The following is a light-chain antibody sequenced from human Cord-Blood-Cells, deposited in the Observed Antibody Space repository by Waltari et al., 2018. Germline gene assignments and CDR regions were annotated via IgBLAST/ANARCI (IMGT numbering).Light chain of an antibody. CDR3: QQYNNWPPWT. CDR2: GAS. CDR1: QSVSRN. J-gene: IGKJ1*01. Sequence: EIVMTQSPATLSVSPGERATLPCRASQSVSRNFAWYQQKPGQAPRLLIYGASTRATGIPARFSGSGSGTEFTLTISSLQSEDFAVYYCQQYNNWPPWTFGQGTKVEIK. V-gene: IGKV3-15*01.